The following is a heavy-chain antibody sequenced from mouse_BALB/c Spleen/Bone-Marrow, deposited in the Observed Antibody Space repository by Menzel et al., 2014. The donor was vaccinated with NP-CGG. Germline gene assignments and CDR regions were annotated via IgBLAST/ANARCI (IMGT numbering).Heavy chain of an antibody. J-gene: IGHJ2*01. CDR2: IYPGDGDT. V-gene: IGHV1-87*01. CDR3: ARGFPFDY. CDR1: GYTFTSYW. Sequence: QVQLQQSGAELARPGASVKLSCKASGYTFTSYWMQWVKQRPGQGLEWIGAIYPGDGDTRYTQKFKGKATLTADKSSNTAYMQLSSLASEDSAAYYCARGFPFDYWGQGTTLTVSS.